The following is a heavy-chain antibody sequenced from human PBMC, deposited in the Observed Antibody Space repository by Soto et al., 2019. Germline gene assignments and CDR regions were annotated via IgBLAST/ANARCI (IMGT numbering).Heavy chain of an antibody. D-gene: IGHD1-1*01. J-gene: IGHJ4*02. Sequence: QVQLVQSGAEVRKPGASVKVSCEASGYTFTSYDIYWVRQATGQGLEWMGWMNPNTGNSGYAQKFQGRVTMTSDTSISTAHMELSRLRSEETAVYYCARRAETNGWNGFGADKYYFDFWGQGTLVTVSS. CDR1: GYTFTSYD. CDR2: MNPNTGNS. V-gene: IGHV1-8*01. CDR3: ARRAETNGWNGFGADKYYFDF.